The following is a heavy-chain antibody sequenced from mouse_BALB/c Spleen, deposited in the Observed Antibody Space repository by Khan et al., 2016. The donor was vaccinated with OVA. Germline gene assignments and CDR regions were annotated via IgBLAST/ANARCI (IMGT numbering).Heavy chain of an antibody. J-gene: IGHJ4*01. CDR1: GYTFTIYG. V-gene: IGHV9-3-1*01. D-gene: IGHD2-14*01. CDR3: ARVGYNGTMDY. Sequence: QIQLVQSGPELKKPGETAKISCKASGYTFTIYGMNWVRQAPGKGLKWMGWINTYTGEPTYADDFKGRFAFSLETSASTAFLQINNLKNEDTATYFCARVGYNGTMDYWGQGTSVTVSS. CDR2: INTYTGEP.